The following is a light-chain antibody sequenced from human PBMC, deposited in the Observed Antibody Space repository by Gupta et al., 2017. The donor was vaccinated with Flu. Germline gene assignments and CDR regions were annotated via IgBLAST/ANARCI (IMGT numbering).Light chain of an antibody. Sequence: QSVVTQPLSASGTPGQGVTIACFGGSSNIGSNYVYWYHQLPGTAPKLLIYRNDQRPSGVPDRFSGSKSGTSASLAINGLRSEDEANYYCAAWDDSLRGRLFGGGTKLTVL. CDR1: SSNIGSNY. V-gene: IGLV1-47*01. CDR3: AAWDDSLRGRL. CDR2: RND. J-gene: IGLJ3*02.